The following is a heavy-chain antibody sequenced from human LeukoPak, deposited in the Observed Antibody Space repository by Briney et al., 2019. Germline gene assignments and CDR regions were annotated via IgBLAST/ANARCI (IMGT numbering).Heavy chain of an antibody. CDR2: IKRDGSEK. V-gene: IGHV3-7*05. Sequence: GGSLRLSCTASTFTLNNYWMSWVRQAPGKGLEWVANIKRDGSEKYYVDSVKGRFTISRDNAKNSLYLQMNSLRAEDTAVYYCASRAGYTGSWSAFDYWGQGTLVTVSS. CDR3: ASRAGYTGSWSAFDY. J-gene: IGHJ4*02. D-gene: IGHD6-13*01. CDR1: TFTLNNYW.